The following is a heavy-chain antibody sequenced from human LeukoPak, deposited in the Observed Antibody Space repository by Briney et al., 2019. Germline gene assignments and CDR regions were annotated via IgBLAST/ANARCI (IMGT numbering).Heavy chain of an antibody. D-gene: IGHD3-3*01. CDR3: TSRFDFWSGSNQFDP. CDR1: GFTFSGSA. J-gene: IGHJ5*02. Sequence: GGSLRLSCAASGFTFSGSAMHWVRQASGKGLEWVGRIRSKANSYATAYAASVEGRFTISRDDSKNTAYLQMNSLKTEDTAVYYCTSRFDFWSGSNQFDPWGQGTLVTVSS. V-gene: IGHV3-73*01. CDR2: IRSKANSYAT.